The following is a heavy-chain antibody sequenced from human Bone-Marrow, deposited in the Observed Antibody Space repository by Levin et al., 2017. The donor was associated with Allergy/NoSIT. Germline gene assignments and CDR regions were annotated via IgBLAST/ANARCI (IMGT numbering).Heavy chain of an antibody. J-gene: IGHJ5*02. Sequence: PGGSLRLSCKGSGYNFGNYWIGWVRLMPGKGLEWMGVIYPGDSDTRYSPSFQGQLTISADKSISTAYLQWSSLKASDSAIYYCARRGPSQGWFDPWGQGTLVTVSS. CDR3: ARRGPSQGWFDP. CDR2: IYPGDSDT. D-gene: IGHD3-10*01. CDR1: GYNFGNYW. V-gene: IGHV5-51*06.